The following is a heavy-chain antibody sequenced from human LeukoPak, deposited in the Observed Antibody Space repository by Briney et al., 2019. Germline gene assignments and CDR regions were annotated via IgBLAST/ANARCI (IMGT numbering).Heavy chain of an antibody. J-gene: IGHJ6*03. CDR3: ASFPGGSYYYYMDV. CDR2: IYYSGST. CDR1: GDSISGSKYF. D-gene: IGHD3-10*01. Sequence: PAETLSLTCTVFGDSISGSKYFWGWIRQPPGKGLEWIGYIYYSGSTNYNPSLKSRVTISVDTSKNQFSLKLSSVTAADTAVYYCASFPGGSYYYYMDVWGKGTTVTVSS. V-gene: IGHV4-61*05.